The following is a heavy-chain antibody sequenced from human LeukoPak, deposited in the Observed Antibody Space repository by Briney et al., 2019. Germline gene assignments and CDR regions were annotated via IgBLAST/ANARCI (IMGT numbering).Heavy chain of an antibody. Sequence: ASVRVSCKTSGYTFTSYYIHWVRQAPGQGLEWMGIINPSSGATNYAQKFQGRVTMTRGTSPSTVYMELSSQRSEDTAVYYCARATNIYYYYGMDVWGQGSTVTVSS. CDR1: GYTFTSYY. V-gene: IGHV1-46*01. CDR3: ARATNIYYYYGMDV. D-gene: IGHD1-26*01. CDR2: INPSSGAT. J-gene: IGHJ6*02.